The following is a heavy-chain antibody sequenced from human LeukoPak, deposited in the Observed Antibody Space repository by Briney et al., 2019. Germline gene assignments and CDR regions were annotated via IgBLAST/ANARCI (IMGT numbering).Heavy chain of an antibody. CDR1: GYTFTSYG. D-gene: IGHD2-15*01. V-gene: IGHV1-18*01. J-gene: IGHJ4*02. CDR2: ISAYNGKT. Sequence: ASVKVSCKAAGYTFTSYGIRWVREAAGQGIEGMGWISAYNGKTNYEQKHQGRVTKTTDTETRTDNMEMRSLRSDDTAVYYCARYHSCVVYWGQGTLVTVSS. CDR3: ARYHSCVVY.